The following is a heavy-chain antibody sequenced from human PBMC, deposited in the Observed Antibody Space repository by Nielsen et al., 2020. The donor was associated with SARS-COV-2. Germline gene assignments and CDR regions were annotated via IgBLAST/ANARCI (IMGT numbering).Heavy chain of an antibody. CDR2: ISVNSDSA. D-gene: IGHD3-22*01. CDR1: LYILPKYV. Sequence: SVPVSRMASLYILPKYVIRSLRPPPGQHLEWMGCISVNSDSAKYVKTFLGRVIMTTDTSTRTAYLEVRSLRSDDTAVYYFASLAPQSGFNWFETWGKGTLGTVSS. J-gene: IGHJ5*02. V-gene: IGHV1-18*04. CDR3: ASLAPQSGFNWFET.